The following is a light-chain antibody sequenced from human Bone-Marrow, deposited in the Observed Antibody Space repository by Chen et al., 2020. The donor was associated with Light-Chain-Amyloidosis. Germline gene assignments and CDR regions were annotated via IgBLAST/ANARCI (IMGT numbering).Light chain of an antibody. Sequence: DIQRTQLPSTLCASVGDSVTITCRASQNIRKWVAWYQQKPGKAPNLLIYDASNLESGVPSRFSGSGSGTEFTLTISSLQPDDFATYYCRQYNAFSMYTFGQGTKLEIK. V-gene: IGKV1-5*01. J-gene: IGKJ2*01. CDR2: DAS. CDR3: RQYNAFSMYT. CDR1: QNIRKW.